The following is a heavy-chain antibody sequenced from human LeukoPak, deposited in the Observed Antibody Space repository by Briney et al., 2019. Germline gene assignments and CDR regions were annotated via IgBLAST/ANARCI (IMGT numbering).Heavy chain of an antibody. D-gene: IGHD1-26*01. CDR3: ARHLYSGSYSWGFDY. CDR2: INHSGST. J-gene: IGHJ4*02. Sequence: TASETLSLTCVVSGGSISSRNWWSWVRQPPGKGLEWIGEINHSGSTNYNPSLKGRVTISVDTSKNQFSLKLSSVTAADTAVYYCARHLYSGSYSWGFDYWGQGTLVTVSS. V-gene: IGHV4-4*02. CDR1: GGSISSRNW.